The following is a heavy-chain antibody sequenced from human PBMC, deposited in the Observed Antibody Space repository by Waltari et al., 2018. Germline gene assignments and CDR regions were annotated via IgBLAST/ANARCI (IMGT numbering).Heavy chain of an antibody. CDR1: GFTFSSYA. J-gene: IGHJ4*02. CDR2: ISGRGGST. Sequence: EVQLLESGGGLAQPGGSLRLSCAASGFTFSSYAMSWVRQAPGKGLEWVSAISGRGGSTYYADTVKGRFTISRDNSKNTLYLQMNSLRAEDTAVYYCAKVLIPERGYSYGYDYWGQGTLVTVSS. V-gene: IGHV3-23*01. D-gene: IGHD5-18*01. CDR3: AKVLIPERGYSYGYDY.